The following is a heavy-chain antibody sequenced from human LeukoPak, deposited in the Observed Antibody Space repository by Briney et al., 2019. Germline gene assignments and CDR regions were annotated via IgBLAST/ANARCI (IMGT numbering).Heavy chain of an antibody. J-gene: IGHJ4*02. CDR2: IRYDGSNK. Sequence: VGSLRLSCAASGFTFSSYGMHWVRQAPGKGLEWVAFIRYDGSNKYYADSVKGRFTISRDNSKNTLYLQMNSLRAEDTAVYYCAREYDILTGSPPGYWGQGTLVTVSS. D-gene: IGHD3-9*01. V-gene: IGHV3-30*02. CDR3: AREYDILTGSPPGY. CDR1: GFTFSSYG.